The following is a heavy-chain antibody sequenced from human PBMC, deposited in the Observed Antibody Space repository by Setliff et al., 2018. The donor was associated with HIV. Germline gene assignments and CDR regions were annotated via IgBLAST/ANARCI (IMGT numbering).Heavy chain of an antibody. CDR2: IISILNVA. Sequence: SVKVSCKTSRGTFTSYAFTWVRQAPGQGLEWMGGIISILNVATYAQKFQGRVTITADKSTSTVYMELSSLRSEDSAVYYCGVGSGYYYGVVVYWGQGTLVTVSS. J-gene: IGHJ4*02. V-gene: IGHV1-69*10. D-gene: IGHD1-26*01. CDR1: RGTFTSYA. CDR3: GVGSGYYYGVVVY.